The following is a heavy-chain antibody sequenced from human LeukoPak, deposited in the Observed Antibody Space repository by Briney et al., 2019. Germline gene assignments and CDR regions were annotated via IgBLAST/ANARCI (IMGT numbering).Heavy chain of an antibody. CDR3: AKDRYDSSGMDY. CDR2: ISYDGSNK. J-gene: IGHJ4*02. CDR1: GFTFSSYG. V-gene: IGHV3-30*18. D-gene: IGHD3-22*01. Sequence: GRSLRLSCAASGFTFSSYGMHWVRQAPGKGLEWVAVISYDGSNKYYADSVKGRFTISRDNSKNTLYLQMNSLRAEDTAVYYCAKDRYDSSGMDYWGQGTLVTVSS.